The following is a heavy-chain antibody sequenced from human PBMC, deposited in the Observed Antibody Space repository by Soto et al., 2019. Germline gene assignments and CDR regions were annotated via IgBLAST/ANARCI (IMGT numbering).Heavy chain of an antibody. V-gene: IGHV3-30*18. CDR3: AKGLRAPDL. CDR2: ISYDGSNK. CDR1: GFTFSSYG. J-gene: IGHJ2*01. Sequence: QVQLVESGGGVVQPGRSLRLSCAASGFTFSSYGMHWVRQAPGKGLEWVAVISYDGSNKYYAHSVKGRFTVSSDNSKNTPYRQRLRRRAEDTAVLICAKGLRAPDLWGPGSLVTVS.